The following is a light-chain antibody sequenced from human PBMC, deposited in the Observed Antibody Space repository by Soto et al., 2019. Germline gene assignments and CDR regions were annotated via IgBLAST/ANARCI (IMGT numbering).Light chain of an antibody. CDR1: QSLSSSY. CDR3: QQYGISPSYT. V-gene: IGKV3-20*01. J-gene: IGKJ2*01. CDR2: GAS. Sequence: EIVSTQSPGALSLSPGEGATLSCRASQSLSSSYVAWYQQKLGQPPRLLIYGASNRATGIPDRFSGSWSGTEFTLTISRLEPEDFAVYYCQQYGISPSYTXAQGTKVDIK.